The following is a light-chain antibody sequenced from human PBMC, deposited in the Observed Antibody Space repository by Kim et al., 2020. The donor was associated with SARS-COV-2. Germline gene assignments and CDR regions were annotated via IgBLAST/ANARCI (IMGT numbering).Light chain of an antibody. Sequence: SPGASALLSCRASQTLTSNYLAWYQQKPGQAPRLLIYGASSRATGIPDRFSGSGSGTDFTLTISRLEPEDFAVYYCQQYGSSPATFGQGTKVDIK. CDR2: GAS. CDR1: QTLTSNY. V-gene: IGKV3-20*01. J-gene: IGKJ1*01. CDR3: QQYGSSPAT.